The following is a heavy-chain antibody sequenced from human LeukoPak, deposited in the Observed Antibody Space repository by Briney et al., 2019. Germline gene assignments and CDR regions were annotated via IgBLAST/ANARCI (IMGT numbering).Heavy chain of an antibody. V-gene: IGHV3-48*03. Sequence: GGSLRLSCAASGFTFSSYEMNWVRQAPGKGLEWVSYISSSGSTIYYADPVKGRFTISRDNAKNSLYLQMNSLRAEDTAVYYCARDLLWFGEPIDYWGQGTLVTVSS. J-gene: IGHJ4*02. D-gene: IGHD3-10*01. CDR2: ISSSGSTI. CDR3: ARDLLWFGEPIDY. CDR1: GFTFSSYE.